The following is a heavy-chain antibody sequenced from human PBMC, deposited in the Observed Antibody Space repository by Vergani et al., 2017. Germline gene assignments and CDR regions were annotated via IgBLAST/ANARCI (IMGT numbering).Heavy chain of an antibody. CDR2: IFSNDEK. J-gene: IGHJ4*02. V-gene: IGHV2-26*01. CDR3: ARISVEYYGDYLCYFDY. Sequence: QVTLKESGPVLVKPTETLTLTCTVSGFSLSNARMGVSWIRQPPGKALEWLAHIFSNDEKSYRPSLKSRLNISKDTSKSQVVLTMTNMDPVDTATYYCARISVEYYGDYLCYFDYWGQGTLVTVSS. CDR1: GFSLSNARMG. D-gene: IGHD4-17*01.